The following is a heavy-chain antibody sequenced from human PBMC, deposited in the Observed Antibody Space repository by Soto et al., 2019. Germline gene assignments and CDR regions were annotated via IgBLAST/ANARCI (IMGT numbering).Heavy chain of an antibody. Sequence: GGSLRLSCAASGFTFSSYWMSWVRQAPGKGLEWVANIKQDGSEKYYVDSVKGRLTISRDNAKNSLYLQMNSLRAEDTAVYYCARDQYYDFWSGYFGYWGQGTLVTVSS. CDR2: IKQDGSEK. V-gene: IGHV3-7*01. D-gene: IGHD3-3*01. CDR1: GFTFSSYW. CDR3: ARDQYYDFWSGYFGY. J-gene: IGHJ4*02.